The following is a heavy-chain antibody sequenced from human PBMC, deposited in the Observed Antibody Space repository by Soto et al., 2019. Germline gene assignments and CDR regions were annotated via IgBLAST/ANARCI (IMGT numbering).Heavy chain of an antibody. V-gene: IGHV3-21*06. CDR2: ISSTTNYI. CDR3: ARESEDLTSNFDY. CDR1: GFTFTGYS. Sequence: GASLRLSCAASGFTFTGYSMNWVRQAPGKGLEWVSSISSTTNYIYYGDSMKGRFTISRDNAKNSLYLEMNSLRAEDTAVYYCARESEDLTSNFDYWGQGTLVTVSS. J-gene: IGHJ4*02.